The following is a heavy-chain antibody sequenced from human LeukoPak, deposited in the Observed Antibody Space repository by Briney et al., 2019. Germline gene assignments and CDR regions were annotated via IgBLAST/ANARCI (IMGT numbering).Heavy chain of an antibody. CDR3: AKVELRYFDWLSAGGAFDI. Sequence: GGSLRLSCAASGFTFSSYAMSWVRQAPGKGLEWVSAISGSGGSTYYADSVKGRFTISRDNSKNTLYLQMNSLRAEDTAVYYCAKVELRYFDWLSAGGAFDIRGQGTMVTVYS. V-gene: IGHV3-23*01. J-gene: IGHJ3*02. CDR1: GFTFSSYA. CDR2: ISGSGGST. D-gene: IGHD3-9*01.